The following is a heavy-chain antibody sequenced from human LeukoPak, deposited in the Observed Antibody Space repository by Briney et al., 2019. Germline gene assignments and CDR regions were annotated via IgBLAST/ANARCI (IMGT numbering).Heavy chain of an antibody. J-gene: IGHJ4*02. CDR1: GGSFSGYY. CDR3: AREWVVIGYFDY. V-gene: IGHV4-34*01. Sequence: KPSETLSLTCAVYGGSFSGYYWSWIRQPPGKGLEWIGEINHSGSINYNPSLKSRVTISVDTSKNQFSLKLSSVTAADTAVYYCAREWVVIGYFDYWGQGTLVTVSS. CDR2: INHSGSI. D-gene: IGHD2-21*01.